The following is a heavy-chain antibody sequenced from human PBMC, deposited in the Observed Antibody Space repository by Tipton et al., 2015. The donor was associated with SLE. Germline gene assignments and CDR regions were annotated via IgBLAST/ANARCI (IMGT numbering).Heavy chain of an antibody. D-gene: IGHD3-10*01. CDR3: ARGREYYSGSGSYWFDD. CDR2: IYYNGST. J-gene: IGHJ4*02. Sequence: TLSLTCTVSGGSISSSIYYWGWIRQPPGKGLEWIGSIYYNGSTNYNPSLKSRVTISVDTSKNQFSLKLRSVTAADTAVYYCARGREYYSGSGSYWFDDWGQGTLVTVSS. V-gene: IGHV4-39*07. CDR1: GGSISSSIYY.